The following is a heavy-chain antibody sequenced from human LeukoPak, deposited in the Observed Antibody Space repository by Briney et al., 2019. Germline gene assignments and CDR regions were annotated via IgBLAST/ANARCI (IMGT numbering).Heavy chain of an antibody. V-gene: IGHV1-69*04. CDR1: GGTFSSYA. Sequence: SVKVSCKASGGTFSSYAISWVRQAPGQGLEWMGRIIPILGIANYAQKFQGRVTITADKSTSTAYMELSSLRSEDTVVYYCARDIARGGGVTYYYYGMDVWGQGTTVTVSS. J-gene: IGHJ6*02. D-gene: IGHD5-18*01. CDR2: IIPILGIA. CDR3: ARDIARGGGVTYYYYGMDV.